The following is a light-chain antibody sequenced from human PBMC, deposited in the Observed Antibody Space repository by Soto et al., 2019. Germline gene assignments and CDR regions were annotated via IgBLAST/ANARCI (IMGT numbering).Light chain of an antibody. CDR3: LQYNSYSTWT. CDR2: KAS. Sequence: DIQMTQSPSALSASVGDRVTITCRASQSISTWLAWYQQKPGKAPKLLIYKASTLKSGVPSTFSGSGSGTEFTINISSLQPDDFATYYCLQYNSYSTWTFGQGTKVEI. CDR1: QSISTW. J-gene: IGKJ1*01. V-gene: IGKV1-5*03.